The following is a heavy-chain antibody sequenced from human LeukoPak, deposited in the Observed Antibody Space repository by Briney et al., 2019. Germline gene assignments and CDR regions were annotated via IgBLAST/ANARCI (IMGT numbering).Heavy chain of an antibody. Sequence: GGSLRLSCAASGFTFDDYAMHWVRQAPGKGLEWVSGISWNSGSIGYADSVKGRFTISRDNAKNSLYLQMNSLRAEDTALYYCARETYGSGIHYWGQGTLVTVSS. V-gene: IGHV3-9*01. CDR1: GFTFDDYA. D-gene: IGHD3-10*01. CDR3: ARETYGSGIHY. J-gene: IGHJ4*02. CDR2: ISWNSGSI.